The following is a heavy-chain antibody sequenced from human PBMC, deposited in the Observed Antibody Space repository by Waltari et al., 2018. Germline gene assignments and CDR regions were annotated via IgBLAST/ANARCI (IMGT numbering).Heavy chain of an antibody. V-gene: IGHV3-23*03. CDR3: ARYSSSSWYNWFDP. CDR1: GFTFSSYA. J-gene: IGHJ5*02. CDR2: IYSGGST. Sequence: EVQLLESGGGLVQPGGSLRLSCAASGFTFSSYAMSWVRQAPGKGLEWVSVIYSGGSTYYADSVKGRFTISRDNSKNTLYLQMNSLRAEDTAVYYCARYSSSSWYNWFDPWGQGTLVTVSS. D-gene: IGHD6-13*01.